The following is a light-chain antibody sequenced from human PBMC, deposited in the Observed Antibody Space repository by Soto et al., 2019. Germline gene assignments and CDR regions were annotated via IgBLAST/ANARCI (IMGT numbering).Light chain of an antibody. CDR1: QGSSSY. CDR3: QQLNSYPFT. V-gene: IGKV1-9*01. CDR2: AAS. Sequence: DIQLTQSPSFLSASVGDRVTITCRASQGSSSYLAWYQQKPWKAPKLLIYAASTLQSGVPSRFSGSGSGTEFTLTISSLQPEDFATYYSQQLNSYPFTFGGGNKVEIK. J-gene: IGKJ4*01.